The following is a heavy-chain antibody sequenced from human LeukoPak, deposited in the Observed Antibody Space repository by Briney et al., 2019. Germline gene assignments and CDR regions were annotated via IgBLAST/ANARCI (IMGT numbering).Heavy chain of an antibody. D-gene: IGHD3-10*01. V-gene: IGHV3-53*01. Sequence: GGSLRLSCAASGLIVSSNYMSWVRQAPGKGLEWVSVLYSGGNTYYADSVKGRFSISRDNSKNTLYLQMNSLRAEDTAVYYCASYGSGRYYFDYWGQGTLVTVSS. CDR2: LYSGGNT. CDR1: GLIVSSNY. CDR3: ASYGSGRYYFDY. J-gene: IGHJ4*02.